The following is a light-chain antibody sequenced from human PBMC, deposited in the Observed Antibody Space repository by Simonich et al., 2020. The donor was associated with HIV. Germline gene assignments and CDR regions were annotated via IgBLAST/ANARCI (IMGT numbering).Light chain of an antibody. CDR2: GAS. J-gene: IGKJ5*01. V-gene: IGKV3-15*01. CDR3: QHYYNWPPIT. Sequence: EIVLTQSPGTLSLSPGERATLSCRASQSVSSNLAWYQQKPGQAPRLLIYGASTRAIGIPARFSGSGSGTEFTLTINSMQSEDFAVYYCQHYYNWPPITFGQGTRLDIK. CDR1: QSVSSN.